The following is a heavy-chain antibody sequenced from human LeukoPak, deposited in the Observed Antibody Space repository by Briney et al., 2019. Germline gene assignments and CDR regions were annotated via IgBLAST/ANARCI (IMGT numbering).Heavy chain of an antibody. CDR1: GGSISSYY. CDR2: IYYSGST. CDR3: ARVYGGNSQGAFDI. Sequence: SETLSLTCTVSGGSISSYYWSWIRQPPGKGLEWIGYIYYSGSTNYNPSLKSRVTISVDTSKNQFSLKLSSVAAADTAVYYCARVYGGNSQGAFDIWGQGTMVTVSS. D-gene: IGHD4-23*01. V-gene: IGHV4-59*01. J-gene: IGHJ3*02.